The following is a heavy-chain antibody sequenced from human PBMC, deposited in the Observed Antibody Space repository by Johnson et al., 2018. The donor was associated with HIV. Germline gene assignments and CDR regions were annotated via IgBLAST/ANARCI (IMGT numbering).Heavy chain of an antibody. CDR3: AKDWGERYFDWTYDAFDI. CDR2: ISYDGSNK. Sequence: QVQLVESGVGVVQPGRSLRLSCAASGFTFSSYAMHWVRQAPGKGLEWVAVISYDGSNKYYADSVKGRFTISRDNSKNTLYLQMNSLRAEDTAVYYCAKDWGERYFDWTYDAFDIWGQGTMVTVSS. D-gene: IGHD3-9*01. V-gene: IGHV3-30*04. CDR1: GFTFSSYA. J-gene: IGHJ3*02.